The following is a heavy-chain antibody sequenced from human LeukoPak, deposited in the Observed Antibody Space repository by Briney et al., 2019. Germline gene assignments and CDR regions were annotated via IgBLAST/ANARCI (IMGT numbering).Heavy chain of an antibody. V-gene: IGHV3-30*04. CDR3: ARDRLGYCSGGSCFFHDY. CDR2: ISYDGSNK. Sequence: HPGGSLRLSCAASGFTFSSYAMHWVRQAPGKGLEWVAVISYDGSNKYYADSVKGRFTISRDNSKNTLYLQMNNLRAEDTAVYYCARDRLGYCSGGSCFFHDYWGQGTLVTVSS. J-gene: IGHJ4*02. D-gene: IGHD2-15*01. CDR1: GFTFSSYA.